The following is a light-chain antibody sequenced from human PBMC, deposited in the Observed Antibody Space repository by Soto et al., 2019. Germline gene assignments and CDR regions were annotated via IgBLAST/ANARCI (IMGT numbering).Light chain of an antibody. J-gene: IGKJ5*01. CDR3: QQYGSSPPVT. V-gene: IGKV3-20*01. CDR2: GAS. Sequence: IVMTQSPATLSVSPGERATLSCRAIQSVSSNLAWYQQKPSRAPRLLIYGASSRATGIPDRFSGSGSGTDFTLTISRLEPEDFAVYYCQQYGSSPPVTFGQGTRLEIK. CDR1: QSVSSN.